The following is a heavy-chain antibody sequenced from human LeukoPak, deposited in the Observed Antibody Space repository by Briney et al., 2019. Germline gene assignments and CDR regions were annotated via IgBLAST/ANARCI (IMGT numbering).Heavy chain of an antibody. CDR3: AKGHNNYYFTIDY. V-gene: IGHV3-23*01. CDR1: GFTFNMYG. CDR2: IADSGGNT. J-gene: IGHJ4*02. Sequence: GSLRLSCAASGFTFNMYGMGWVRQAPGKWPEWVAAIADSGGNTYYADSVKGRFTISRDNSRNTLSLQMSSLRAEDTAVYYCAKGHNNYYFTIDYWGQGTLVTVSS. D-gene: IGHD2/OR15-2a*01.